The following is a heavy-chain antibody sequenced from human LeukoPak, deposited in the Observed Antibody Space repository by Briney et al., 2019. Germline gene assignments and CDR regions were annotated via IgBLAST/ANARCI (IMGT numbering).Heavy chain of an antibody. Sequence: GGSLRLSCAASGFTFSSYTMNWVRQAPGKGLEWVSYIGSTSSTIYYADSVKGRFTISRDNAKNSLYLQMNSLRAEDTAVYYCASNYYGSGSYNPALEYWGQGTLVTVSS. CDR1: GFTFSSYT. CDR3: ASNYYGSGSYNPALEY. J-gene: IGHJ4*02. D-gene: IGHD3-10*01. CDR2: IGSTSSTI. V-gene: IGHV3-48*01.